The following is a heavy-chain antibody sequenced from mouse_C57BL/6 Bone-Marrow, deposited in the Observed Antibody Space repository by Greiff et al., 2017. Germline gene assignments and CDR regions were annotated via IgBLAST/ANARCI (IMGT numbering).Heavy chain of an antibody. J-gene: IGHJ1*03. D-gene: IGHD1-1*01. V-gene: IGHV1-76*01. CDR1: GYTFTDYY. CDR3: ARYYYGSSPWWYFDV. Sequence: QVQLQQSGAELVRPGASVKLSCKASGYTFTDYYINWVKQRPGQGLEWIARIYPGSGNTYYNEKFKGKATLTAEKSSSTAYMQLSSLTSEDSAVYFCARYYYGSSPWWYFDVWGTGTTVTVSS. CDR2: IYPGSGNT.